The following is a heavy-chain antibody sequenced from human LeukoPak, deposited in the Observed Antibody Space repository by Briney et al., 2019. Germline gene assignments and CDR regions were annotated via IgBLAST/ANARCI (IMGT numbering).Heavy chain of an antibody. V-gene: IGHV4-31*03. D-gene: IGHD3-22*01. CDR3: AREGEYYDSSGRHDAFDI. CDR1: GGSISSGGYY. CDR2: IYYSGST. Sequence: PSETLSLTCTVSGGSISSGGYYWSWIRQHPGKGLEWIGYIYYSGSTYYNPSLKSRVTISVDTSKNQFSLKLSSMTAADTAVYYCAREGEYYDSSGRHDAFDIWGQGTMVTVSS. J-gene: IGHJ3*02.